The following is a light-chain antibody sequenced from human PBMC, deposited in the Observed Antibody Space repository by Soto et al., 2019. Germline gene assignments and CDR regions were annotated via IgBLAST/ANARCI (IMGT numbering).Light chain of an antibody. CDR1: SRDVGAYDY. J-gene: IGLJ1*01. CDR2: YVD. V-gene: IGLV2-14*03. Sequence: QSVLTQPASVSGSPGQSITISCTGTSRDVGAYDYVSWYLQYPDKAPQLLIYYVDHRPSGVSSRFSGSKSGNTASLTISGLQAEDEGVYYCCSYADGSIYFFGTGTKVTVL. CDR3: CSYADGSIYF.